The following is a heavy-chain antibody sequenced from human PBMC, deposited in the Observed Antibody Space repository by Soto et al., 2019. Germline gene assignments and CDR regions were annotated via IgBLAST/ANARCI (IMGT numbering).Heavy chain of an antibody. D-gene: IGHD1-26*01. Sequence: GGSLRLSCAASGFTFSSYAMSWVRQAPGKGLEWVSAISGSGGSTYYADSVKGRFTISRDNSKNTAYLQMNSLRAEDTAVYYCAKETFPRKDGLYSGSYFDYWGQGTLVTVSS. CDR1: GFTFSSYA. V-gene: IGHV3-23*01. CDR3: AKETFPRKDGLYSGSYFDY. CDR2: ISGSGGST. J-gene: IGHJ4*02.